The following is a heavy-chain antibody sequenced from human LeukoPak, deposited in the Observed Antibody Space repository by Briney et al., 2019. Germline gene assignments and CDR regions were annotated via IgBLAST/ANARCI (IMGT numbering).Heavy chain of an antibody. D-gene: IGHD3-10*01. V-gene: IGHV3-23*01. CDR2: ISGSGGST. Sequence: GGSLRLSCAASGFTFSSYAMSWVRQAPGKGLEWVSAISGSGGSTYYADSVKGRFTISRDNSKNTLYLQMNSLRAEDTAVYYCAKDMFLWFGELSRYWGQGTLVTVSS. J-gene: IGHJ4*02. CDR3: AKDMFLWFGELSRY. CDR1: GFTFSSYA.